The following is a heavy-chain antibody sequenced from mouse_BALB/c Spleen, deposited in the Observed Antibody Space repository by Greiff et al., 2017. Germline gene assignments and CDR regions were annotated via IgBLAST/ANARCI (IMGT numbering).Heavy chain of an antibody. CDR3: ARSGYHYAMDY. D-gene: IGHD3-1*01. CDR2: ISSGSSTI. Sequence: DVMLVESGGGLVQPGGSRKLSCAASGFTFSSFGMHWVRQAPEKGLEWVAYISSGSSTIYYADTVKGRFTISRDNPKNTLFLQMTSLRSEDTAMYYCARSGYHYAMDYWGQGTSVTVSS. J-gene: IGHJ4*01. CDR1: GFTFSSFG. V-gene: IGHV5-17*02.